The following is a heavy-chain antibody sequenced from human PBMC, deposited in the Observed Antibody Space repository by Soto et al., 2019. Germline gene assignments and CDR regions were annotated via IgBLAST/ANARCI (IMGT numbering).Heavy chain of an antibody. CDR3: ARGVSAGVDY. J-gene: IGHJ4*02. CDR2: MQPSTGRT. D-gene: IGHD1-26*01. Sequence: QVQLVQSGAEVREPGASVKVSCKASGYSFTSLDINWVRQTAGQGLEWMGWMQPSTGRTGYAQKCPGRVTMTRDTSINTAYMELTTLTSDDTAFYYCARGVSAGVDYWGQGTLVTVSS. CDR1: GYSFTSLD. V-gene: IGHV1-8*01.